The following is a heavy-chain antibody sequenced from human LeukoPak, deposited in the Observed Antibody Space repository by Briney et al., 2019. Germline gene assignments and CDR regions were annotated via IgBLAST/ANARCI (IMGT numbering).Heavy chain of an antibody. CDR1: GFTFSDYY. CDR2: ISTSGSTI. Sequence: GGSLRLSCTASGFTFSDYYMSWVRQAPGKGLEWVSYISTSGSTIYYGDSVKGRFTISRDNAKNSLYLQMNSLRAEDTAVYYCARDSCSNGVCFDYWGQGTLVTVSS. D-gene: IGHD2-8*01. CDR3: ARDSCSNGVCFDY. J-gene: IGHJ4*02. V-gene: IGHV3-11*04.